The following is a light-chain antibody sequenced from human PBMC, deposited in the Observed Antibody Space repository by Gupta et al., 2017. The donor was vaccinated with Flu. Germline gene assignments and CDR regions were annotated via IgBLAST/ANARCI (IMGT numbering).Light chain of an antibody. Sequence: EIVLTQSPGTLSLSPGERATLSCRASQSVSDNYLAWYQQRPGQAPRLLIYGASIRATGIPDRFSDSGSGTDFILTISRLEPEDFAVFYCQHYGYSPFTFGPGTKVDIK. J-gene: IGKJ3*01. CDR2: GAS. V-gene: IGKV3-20*01. CDR3: QHYGYSPFT. CDR1: QSVSDNY.